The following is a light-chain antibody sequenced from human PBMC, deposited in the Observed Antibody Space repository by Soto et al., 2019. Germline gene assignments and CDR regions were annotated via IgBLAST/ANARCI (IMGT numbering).Light chain of an antibody. CDR2: AAS. CDR1: RGINNY. CDR3: EKYDSAPRT. V-gene: IGKV1-27*01. J-gene: IGKJ1*01. Sequence: DVQVTQSPASLPASVGDRVNISCRTSRGINNYLAWYQQKSGQIPKLLINAASFLQAAVPPRFSGSGSGTDFTLSTISLQPEDVATDYDEKYDSAPRTFGQVTKVDIK.